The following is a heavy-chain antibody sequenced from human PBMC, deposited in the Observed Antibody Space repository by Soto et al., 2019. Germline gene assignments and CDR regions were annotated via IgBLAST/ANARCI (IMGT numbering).Heavy chain of an antibody. CDR3: ARGLFSGRSYSVGWYFFDV. CDR2: INDSGSA. J-gene: IGHJ4*02. D-gene: IGHD2-15*01. V-gene: IGHV4-34*01. CDR1: GGSFSGYT. Sequence: QVQLQQWGAGLLKPSETLSLTCAVYGGSFSGYTWTWIRQSPGKGLEWIGQINDSGSANYNPSLKSRVTILVDSSNNEFFLDLTSVTAADTAVYFCARGLFSGRSYSVGWYFFDVWGQGTLVTVSS.